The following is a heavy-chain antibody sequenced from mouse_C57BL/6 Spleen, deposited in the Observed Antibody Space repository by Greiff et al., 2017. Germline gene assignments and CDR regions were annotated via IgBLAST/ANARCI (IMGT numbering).Heavy chain of an antibody. D-gene: IGHD2-5*01. Sequence: VNVVESGPELVKPGASVKISCKASGYAFSSSWMNWVKQRPGKGLEWIGRIYPGDGDTNYNGKFKGKATLTADKSSSTAYMQLSSLTSEDSAVYFCARDSNYWYFDVWGTGTTVTVSS. J-gene: IGHJ1*03. CDR3: ARDSNYWYFDV. V-gene: IGHV1-82*01. CDR2: IYPGDGDT. CDR1: GYAFSSSW.